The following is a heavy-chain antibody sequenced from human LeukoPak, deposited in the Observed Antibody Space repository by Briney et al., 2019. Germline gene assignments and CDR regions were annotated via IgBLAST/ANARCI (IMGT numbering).Heavy chain of an antibody. Sequence: PGGSLRLSCAASGFTFSSYDMHWVRQATGKGLEWVSAIGTAGDTYYPGSVKGRFTISRENAKNSLYLQMNSLRAGDTAVYYCAKGVRWLQNHDAFDIWGQGTMVTVSS. CDR2: IGTAGDT. J-gene: IGHJ3*02. V-gene: IGHV3-13*01. D-gene: IGHD5-24*01. CDR3: AKGVRWLQNHDAFDI. CDR1: GFTFSSYD.